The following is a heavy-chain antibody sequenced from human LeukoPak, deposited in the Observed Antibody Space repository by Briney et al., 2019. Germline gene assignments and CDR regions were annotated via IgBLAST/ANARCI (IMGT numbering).Heavy chain of an antibody. J-gene: IGHJ4*02. CDR2: INPNSGGT. D-gene: IGHD6-19*01. V-gene: IGHV1-2*02. CDR3: ARDPQGAVAGTFLDY. Sequence: ASVKVSCKASGYTFTGYYMHWVRQAPGQGLEWMGWINPNSGGTSYAQKFQGRVTMTRDTSISTAYMELSRLRSDDTAVYYCARDPQGAVAGTFLDYWGQGTLVTVSS. CDR1: GYTFTGYY.